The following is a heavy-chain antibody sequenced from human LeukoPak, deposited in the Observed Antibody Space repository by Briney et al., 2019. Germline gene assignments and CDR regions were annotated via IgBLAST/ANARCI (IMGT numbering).Heavy chain of an antibody. CDR1: GDSINSYY. CDR3: ARGRWLPNAFDI. Sequence: PSETLSLTCTVSGDSINSYYWNWSRQPPGKGLEWIGYIYYSGRTDYNPSLKSRVTISVDTSKHQFSMKLKSVTAADTAVYFCARGRWLPNAFDIWGRGTIDTVFS. V-gene: IGHV4-59*01. J-gene: IGHJ3*02. CDR2: IYYSGRT. D-gene: IGHD5-24*01.